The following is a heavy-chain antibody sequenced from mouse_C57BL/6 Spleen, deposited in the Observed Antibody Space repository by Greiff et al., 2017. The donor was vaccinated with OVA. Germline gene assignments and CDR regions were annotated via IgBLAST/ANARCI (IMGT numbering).Heavy chain of an antibody. CDR2: INPGSGGT. J-gene: IGHJ2*01. CDR1: GYAFTNYL. D-gene: IGHD1-1*01. Sequence: VQLQQSGAELVRPGTSVKVSCKASGYAFTNYLIEWVKQRPGQGLEWIGVINPGSGGTNYNEKFKGKATLTADKSSSTAYMQLSSLTSEVSAVYFCARNYYGSRFDYWGQGTTLTVSS. CDR3: ARNYYGSRFDY. V-gene: IGHV1-54*01.